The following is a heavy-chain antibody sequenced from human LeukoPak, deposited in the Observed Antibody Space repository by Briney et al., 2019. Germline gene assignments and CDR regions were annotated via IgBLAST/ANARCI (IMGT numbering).Heavy chain of an antibody. CDR1: GFTFSSYA. CDR3: AKDGGVAGRYI. D-gene: IGHD6-19*01. Sequence: GGSLRPSCAASGFTFSSYAMSWVRQAPGKGLEWVSAISGSGGSTYYADSVKGRFTISRDNSKNTLYLQMNSLRAEDTAVYYCAKDGGVAGRYIWGQGTMVTVSS. J-gene: IGHJ3*02. V-gene: IGHV3-23*01. CDR2: ISGSGGST.